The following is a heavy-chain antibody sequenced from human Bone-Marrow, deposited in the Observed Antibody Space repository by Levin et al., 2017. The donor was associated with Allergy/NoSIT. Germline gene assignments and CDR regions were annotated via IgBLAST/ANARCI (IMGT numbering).Heavy chain of an antibody. V-gene: IGHV4-4*07. J-gene: IGHJ4*02. CDR3: ARDLGNGYYTSDS. D-gene: IGHD1-26*01. CDR1: GDSITTYY. Sequence: SQTLSLTCTVSGDSITTYYWSWIRQPAGKGLEWIGRIYTSGTTEYNSSFRSRATLSVDTSKSQFSLKLTSVTAADTAVYYCARDLGNGYYTSDSWGQGSLVTVSS. CDR2: IYTSGTT.